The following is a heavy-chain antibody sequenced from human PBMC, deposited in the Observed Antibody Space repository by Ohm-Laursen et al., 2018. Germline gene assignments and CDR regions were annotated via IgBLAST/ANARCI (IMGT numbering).Heavy chain of an antibody. Sequence: ASVKVSCKASGYTFTGYYMHWVRQAPGQGLEWMGWINPNSGGTNYAQKFQGRVTMTRDTSISTAYMELSRLRSDDTAVYYCARDSYYYDSSGYSRSGFDPWGQGTLVTVSS. J-gene: IGHJ5*02. CDR3: ARDSYYYDSSGYSRSGFDP. CDR1: GYTFTGYY. D-gene: IGHD3-22*01. V-gene: IGHV1-2*02. CDR2: INPNSGGT.